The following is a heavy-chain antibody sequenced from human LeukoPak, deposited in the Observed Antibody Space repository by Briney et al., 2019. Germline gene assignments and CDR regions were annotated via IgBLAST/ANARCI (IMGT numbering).Heavy chain of an antibody. Sequence: GGSLRLSCAASGFTFSSYAISWVRQAPGKGLEWVSAISDSGGSTYYADSVKGRFTISRDNSKNTLYPQMNSLRAEDTAIYYCAKQLTGTKSFDYWGQGTLVTVSS. CDR1: GFTFSSYA. J-gene: IGHJ4*02. D-gene: IGHD1-14*01. V-gene: IGHV3-23*01. CDR2: ISDSGGST. CDR3: AKQLTGTKSFDY.